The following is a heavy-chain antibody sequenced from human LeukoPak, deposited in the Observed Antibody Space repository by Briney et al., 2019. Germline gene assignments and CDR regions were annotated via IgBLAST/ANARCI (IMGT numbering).Heavy chain of an antibody. J-gene: IGHJ4*02. D-gene: IGHD1-14*01. CDR3: ARHGPATRYYFDY. V-gene: IGHV4-59*08. CDR2: IYYSGST. Sequence: SETLSLTCTVSGGSISSYYWSWIRQPPGKGLEWIGYIYYSGSTNYNPSLKSRVTISVDTSKNQFSLKLSSVTAADTAVYYCARHGPATRYYFDYWGQGTLVTVSS. CDR1: GGSISSYY.